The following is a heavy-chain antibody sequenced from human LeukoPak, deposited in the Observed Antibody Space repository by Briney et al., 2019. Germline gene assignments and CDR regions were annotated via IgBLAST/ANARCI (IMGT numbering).Heavy chain of an antibody. CDR2: ISYDGSNK. CDR1: GFTFSSYG. J-gene: IGHJ4*02. V-gene: IGHV3-30*18. CDR3: AKGLPLLMVRGELDY. Sequence: GGSLRLSCAASGFTFSSYGMHWVREAPGKGLEWVAVISYDGSNKYYADSVKGRFTISRDNSKNTLYLQMNSLRAEDTAVYYCAKGLPLLMVRGELDYWGQGTLVTVSS. D-gene: IGHD3-10*01.